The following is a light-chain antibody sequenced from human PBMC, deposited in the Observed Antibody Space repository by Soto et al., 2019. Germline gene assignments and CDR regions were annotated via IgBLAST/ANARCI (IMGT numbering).Light chain of an antibody. V-gene: IGKV3-11*01. CDR1: QSVSTY. CDR3: QHRSEWPVS. J-gene: IGKJ5*01. Sequence: EIVLTQSPATVSLSPGERATLSCRASQSVSTYLAWYQQKAGRPPRLLIYDASKRAPGIPARFSGSGSGTDFTLTISSLEPEDFAVYYCQHRSEWPVSFGQGTRLEI. CDR2: DAS.